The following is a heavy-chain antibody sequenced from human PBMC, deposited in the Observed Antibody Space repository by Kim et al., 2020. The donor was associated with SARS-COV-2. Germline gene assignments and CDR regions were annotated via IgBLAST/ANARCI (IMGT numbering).Heavy chain of an antibody. V-gene: IGHV3-33*01. D-gene: IGHD1-26*01. CDR3: ARDRYSGSYFDY. J-gene: IGHJ4*02. Sequence: YYAHSLEGRFTITRDNSKNTLYLQMNSQRAEDTAVYYCARDRYSGSYFDYWGQGTLVTVSS.